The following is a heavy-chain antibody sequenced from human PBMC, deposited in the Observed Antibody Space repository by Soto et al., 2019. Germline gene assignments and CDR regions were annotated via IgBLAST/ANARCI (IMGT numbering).Heavy chain of an antibody. J-gene: IGHJ4*02. Sequence: GGSLRLSCAASGFTFSNYWMHWVRQAPGKGLVWVSRINGDGSSTTYADSVKGRVTISRDNAKNTLYLQMNSLRDEDTAVYYCAREVPYNYWGQGTLVTVS. V-gene: IGHV3-74*01. CDR2: INGDGSST. CDR1: GFTFSNYW. CDR3: AREVPYNY. D-gene: IGHD1-20*01.